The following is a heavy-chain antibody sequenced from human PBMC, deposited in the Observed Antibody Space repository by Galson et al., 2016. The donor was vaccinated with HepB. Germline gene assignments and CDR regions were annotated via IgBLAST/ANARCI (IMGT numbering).Heavy chain of an antibody. CDR2: INSDGSTT. D-gene: IGHD1-26*01. CDR3: VNLGTTRT. J-gene: IGHJ5*02. CDR1: GFTFSNYA. V-gene: IGHV3-74*01. Sequence: SLRLSCAASGFTFSNYAMHWVRQAPGMGLEWVSRINSDGSTTHYADSVKGRFTISRDNAKNTLYLQMNNLRAEDTAVYYCVNLGTTRTWGQGTLVTVAS.